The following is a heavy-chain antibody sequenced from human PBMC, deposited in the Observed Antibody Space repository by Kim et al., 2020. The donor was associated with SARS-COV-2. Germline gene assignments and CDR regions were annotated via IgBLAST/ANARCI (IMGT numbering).Heavy chain of an antibody. D-gene: IGHD6-13*01. J-gene: IGHJ4*02. CDR3: ASLFSDSAYSSTWYFRGANY. CDR2: ISFDGSNK. V-gene: IGHV3-30-3*01. CDR1: GFTFSSYA. Sequence: GVSLRLSCAASGFTFSSYAMHWVRQAPGKGLEWVALISFDGSNKYYADSVKGRFTISRDNSKNTLYLQMNSLRAEDTAVYYCASLFSDSAYSSTWYFRGANYWGQGTLVTVSS.